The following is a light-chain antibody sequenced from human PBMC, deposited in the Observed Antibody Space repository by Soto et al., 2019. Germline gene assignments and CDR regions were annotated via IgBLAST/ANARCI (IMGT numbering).Light chain of an antibody. V-gene: IGLV2-14*03. CDR1: SSDVGGYNY. Sequence: QSALTQPASVSGSPGQSITISCTGTSSDVGGYNYVSWYQQHPGKAPKLMIYDVNNRPSGVSNRFSGSKSGNTASLTISGLQAEDEADYYCSSYTSSTTLKVFGGGTKVTVL. J-gene: IGLJ2*01. CDR2: DVN. CDR3: SSYTSSTTLKV.